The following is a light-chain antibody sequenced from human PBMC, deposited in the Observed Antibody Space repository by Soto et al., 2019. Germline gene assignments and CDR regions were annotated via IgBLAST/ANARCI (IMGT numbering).Light chain of an antibody. CDR3: QQYNSYSPT. CDR1: QSVNAW. CDR2: DAS. V-gene: IGKV1-5*01. J-gene: IGKJ1*01. Sequence: DIQMTQSPSTLSASLGDRVTITCRASQSVNAWLAWYQQKPGKAPNLLIYDASSLESGVPSRFSGSGSGTEFTLTISSLQPDDFATYYCQQYNSYSPTFGQGTKVDI.